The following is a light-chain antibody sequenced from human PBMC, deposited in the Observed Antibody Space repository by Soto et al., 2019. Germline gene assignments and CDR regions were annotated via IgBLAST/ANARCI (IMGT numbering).Light chain of an antibody. CDR2: YNN. J-gene: IGLJ3*02. Sequence: QSVLTQPPSVSAAPGQKVTISCSGGSSNIGNNYVSWYQQVAGTAPKLLIFYNNKRPSGIPDRFSGSKSGTSATLGIAGLQTGDAADYYFATWDSSLSSWLFGGGTKLTVL. CDR3: ATWDSSLSSWL. CDR1: SSNIGNNY. V-gene: IGLV1-51*01.